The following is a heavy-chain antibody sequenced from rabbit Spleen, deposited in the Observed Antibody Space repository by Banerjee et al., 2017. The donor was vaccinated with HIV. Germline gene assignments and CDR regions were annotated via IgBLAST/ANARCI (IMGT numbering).Heavy chain of an antibody. Sequence: QEQLVESGGGLVQPEGSLTLTCTASGISFSAYNFMCWVRQAPGKGLEWIACIDIGSRDFTYYASWAKGRFTISKTSSTTVTLQMTSLTVADTATYFCARMPGGIDDIRLDLWGPGTLVTVS. V-gene: IGHV1S45*01. D-gene: IGHD4-2*01. CDR2: IDIGSRDFT. CDR1: GISFSAYNF. CDR3: ARMPGGIDDIRLDL. J-gene: IGHJ3*01.